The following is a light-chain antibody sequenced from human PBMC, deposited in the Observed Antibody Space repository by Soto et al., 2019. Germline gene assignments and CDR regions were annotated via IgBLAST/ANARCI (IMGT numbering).Light chain of an antibody. Sequence: EIVMTQSPATLSVSPGERATLSCSASQSVSSNLAWYQQTPGQAPRLLIYGASTRATGIPARFSGSGSGTEFTLTISSLQSEDFAVYYCQQYNNWPPITCGQGTRLEIK. CDR3: QQYNNWPPIT. CDR1: QSVSSN. V-gene: IGKV3-15*01. J-gene: IGKJ5*01. CDR2: GAS.